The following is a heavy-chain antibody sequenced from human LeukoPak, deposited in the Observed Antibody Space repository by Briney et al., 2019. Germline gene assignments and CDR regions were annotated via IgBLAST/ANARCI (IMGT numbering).Heavy chain of an antibody. CDR1: GFTFSSYA. J-gene: IGHJ4*02. D-gene: IGHD3-10*01. V-gene: IGHV3-23*01. CDR3: AKAYYYGSGSSQVFDY. CDR2: ISGSGGST. Sequence: GGSLRLSCAASGFTFSSYAMSWVRQAPGKGLEWVSAISGSGGSTYCADSVKGRFTISRDNSKNTLYLQMNSLRAEDTAVYYCAKAYYYGSGSSQVFDYWGQGTLVTVSS.